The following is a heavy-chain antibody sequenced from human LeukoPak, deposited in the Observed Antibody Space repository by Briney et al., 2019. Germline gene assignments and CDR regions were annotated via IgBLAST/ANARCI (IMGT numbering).Heavy chain of an antibody. Sequence: SETLSLTCAVYGGSFSGYYWSWIRQPPGKGLEWIGEINHSGSTNYNPSLKSRVTISVDTSKNQFSLKLSSVTAADTAVYYCARGRIAAAGTGGHIWGQGTLVTVSS. V-gene: IGHV4-34*01. J-gene: IGHJ4*02. CDR2: INHSGST. D-gene: IGHD6-13*01. CDR3: ARGRIAAAGTGGHI. CDR1: GGSFSGYY.